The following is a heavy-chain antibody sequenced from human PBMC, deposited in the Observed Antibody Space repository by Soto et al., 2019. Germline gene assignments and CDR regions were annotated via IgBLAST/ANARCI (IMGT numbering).Heavy chain of an antibody. CDR2: ISAYNGNT. CDR3: ARVDTSSGYIAALNWFDP. Sequence: ASVKVSCKASGYTFTSYGISWVRQAPGQGLEWMGWISAYNGNTNYAQKLQGRVTMTTDTSTSTAYMELRSLRSDDTAVYYCARVDTSSGYIAALNWFDPWGQGTLVTVSS. J-gene: IGHJ5*02. V-gene: IGHV1-18*01. CDR1: GYTFTSYG. D-gene: IGHD6-6*01.